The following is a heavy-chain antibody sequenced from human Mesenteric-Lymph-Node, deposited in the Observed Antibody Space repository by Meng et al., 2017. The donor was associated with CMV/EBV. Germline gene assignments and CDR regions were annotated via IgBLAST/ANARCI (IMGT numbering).Heavy chain of an antibody. J-gene: IGHJ5*02. D-gene: IGHD3-22*01. CDR3: ARDGYDSTGLPTWFDP. V-gene: IGHV3-48*03. Sequence: GGSLRLSCAVSGFTFSNYEMNWVRQAPGKGLECVSYISSGGSIIHYADSVKGRFTVSRDNAKNSLYLQMNSLRAEDTAVYYCARDGYDSTGLPTWFDPWGQGTLVTVSS. CDR1: GFTFSNYE. CDR2: ISSGGSII.